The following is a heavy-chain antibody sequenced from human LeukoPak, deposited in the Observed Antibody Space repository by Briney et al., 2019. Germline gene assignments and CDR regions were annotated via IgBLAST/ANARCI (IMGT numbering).Heavy chain of an antibody. D-gene: IGHD2-21*02. V-gene: IGHV1-2*02. CDR3: ARAAYCGGDCYYWFDS. CDR2: INPNSGGT. CDR1: GYTFTDYF. J-gene: IGHJ5*01. Sequence: GASVKVSCKASGYTFTDYFIHWVRQAPGQGLEWMGWINPNSGGTNYAQKFQGRVTMTRDTSISTAYMELSRLRSDDTAVYYCARAAYCGGDCYYWFDSWGQGTLVTVSS.